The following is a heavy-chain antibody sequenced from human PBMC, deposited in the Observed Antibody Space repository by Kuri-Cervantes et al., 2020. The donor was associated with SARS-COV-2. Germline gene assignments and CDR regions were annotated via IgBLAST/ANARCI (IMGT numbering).Heavy chain of an antibody. V-gene: IGHV4-34*01. CDR3: ARAESGYEYNSSGWSYWYFDL. CDR2: INPSGST. Sequence: SETLSLTCAVYGGSFSGYFWSWIRQPPGKGLEWTGEINPSGSTNYNPSLKSRVTMSVDTSKNQFSLKLSSVTAADTAVYYCARAESGYEYNSSGWSYWYFDLWGRGTLVTVSS. CDR1: GGSFSGYF. D-gene: IGHD6-19*01. J-gene: IGHJ2*01.